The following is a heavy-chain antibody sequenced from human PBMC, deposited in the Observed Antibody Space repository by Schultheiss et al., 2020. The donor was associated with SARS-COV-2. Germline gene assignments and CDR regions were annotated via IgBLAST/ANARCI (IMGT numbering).Heavy chain of an antibody. D-gene: IGHD6-13*01. Sequence: ASVKVSCKASGYTFTSYHIHWVRQAPGQGLEWMGWINPNSGGTSYAQKFQDWVTMTRDTSISTAYMELSRLRSDDTAVYYCARMAPFPGYSSPPDYWGQGTLVTVSS. V-gene: IGHV1-2*04. J-gene: IGHJ4*02. CDR2: INPNSGGT. CDR3: ARMAPFPGYSSPPDY. CDR1: GYTFTSYH.